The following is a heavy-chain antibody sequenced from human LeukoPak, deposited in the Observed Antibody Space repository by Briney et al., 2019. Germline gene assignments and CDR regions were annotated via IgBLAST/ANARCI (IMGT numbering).Heavy chain of an antibody. CDR2: INPNSGGT. V-gene: IGHV1-2*02. CDR3: AREKNRSLGYSYGLGY. Sequence: ASVKVSCKASGYTFTGYYIHWARQAPGQGLEWMGWINPNSGGTNYAQKFQGRVTMTRDTSISTAYMELSRLRSGDTAVYYCAREKNRSLGYSYGLGYWGQGTLVTVSS. J-gene: IGHJ4*02. CDR1: GYTFTGYY. D-gene: IGHD5-18*01.